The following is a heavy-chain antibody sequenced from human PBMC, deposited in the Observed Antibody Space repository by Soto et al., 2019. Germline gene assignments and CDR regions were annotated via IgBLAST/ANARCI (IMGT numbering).Heavy chain of an antibody. Sequence: GGSLRLSCAASGFTFSSSAMHWVRQASGKGLEWVGRIRSKANSYATAYAASVKGRFTISRDDSKNAAYLQMNSLKTEDTAVYYCTRVVDYYDSSGRDYWGQGTLVTVSS. CDR1: GFTFSSSA. D-gene: IGHD3-22*01. J-gene: IGHJ4*02. CDR2: IRSKANSYAT. CDR3: TRVVDYYDSSGRDY. V-gene: IGHV3-73*01.